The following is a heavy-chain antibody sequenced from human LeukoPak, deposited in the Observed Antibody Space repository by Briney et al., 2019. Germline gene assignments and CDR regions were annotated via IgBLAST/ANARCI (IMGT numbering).Heavy chain of an antibody. CDR3: ARVLYYDLWSGRRDWFDP. V-gene: IGHV4-34*01. Sequence: SETLSLTCAVYGGSFSGYYWGWIRQPPGRGLEWIGEINHNGSTNYNPSLKSRVTISVDTSNKQFSLKLSSVTAADTAVYYCARVLYYDLWSGRRDWFDPWGQGTLVIVSS. CDR2: INHNGST. J-gene: IGHJ5*02. CDR1: GGSFSGYY. D-gene: IGHD3-3*01.